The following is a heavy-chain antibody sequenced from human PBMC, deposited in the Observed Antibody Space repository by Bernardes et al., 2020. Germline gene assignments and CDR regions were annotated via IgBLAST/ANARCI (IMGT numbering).Heavy chain of an antibody. CDR1: GFTFSSYW. V-gene: IGHV3-74*01. CDR3: ARDFWGLDY. CDR2: INNDGSIT. D-gene: IGHD7-27*01. Sequence: GGALRLSCAAPGFTFSSYWMHWVRPTPGRGVVWGSRINNDGSITGFAGSVKGRFTISRDNAKNTLYVQMNSLRAEDTAVYYCARDFWGLDYWGQGTLVTVSS. J-gene: IGHJ4*02.